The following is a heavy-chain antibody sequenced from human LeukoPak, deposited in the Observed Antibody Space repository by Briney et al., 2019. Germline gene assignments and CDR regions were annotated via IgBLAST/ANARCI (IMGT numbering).Heavy chain of an antibody. V-gene: IGHV3-23*01. Sequence: GSLRLSCAASGFTFSSYAMSWVRQAPGKGLEWVSAISGSGGSTYYADSVKGRFTISRDNSKNTLYLQMNSLRAEDTAVYYCAKAIAAATYFDYWCQGTLVTVSS. CDR2: ISGSGGST. CDR1: GFTFSSYA. J-gene: IGHJ4*02. D-gene: IGHD6-13*01. CDR3: AKAIAAATYFDY.